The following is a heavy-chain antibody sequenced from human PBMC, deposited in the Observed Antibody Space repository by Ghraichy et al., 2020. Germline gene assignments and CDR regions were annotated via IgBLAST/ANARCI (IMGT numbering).Heavy chain of an antibody. CDR3: ARGWGRFDY. CDR1: GFAYNSYW. V-gene: IGHV3-7*01. Sequence: GSLRLSCAASGFAYNSYWMNWVRQAPGKGLEWVAYIKYDGSAEYYVDSVKGRFAISRDNAKNSLFLQMNSLRAEDTAVYYCARGWGRFDYWGQGTLVTVPS. J-gene: IGHJ4*02. CDR2: IKYDGSAE. D-gene: IGHD2-21*02.